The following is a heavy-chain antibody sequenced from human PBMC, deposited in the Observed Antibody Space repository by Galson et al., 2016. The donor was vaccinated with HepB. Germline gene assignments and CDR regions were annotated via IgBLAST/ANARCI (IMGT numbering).Heavy chain of an antibody. D-gene: IGHD4-11*01. CDR1: GFSLRNYW. CDR3: ARNDYLTPHYYYGMDV. CDR2: IKEDGNER. V-gene: IGHV3-7*01. J-gene: IGHJ6*02. Sequence: SLRLSCAGSGFSLRNYWMTWVRQASGKGLEWVATIKEDGNERYYGDSVKGRFTISRDNSKNTLFLQVNSLRPEDTAAYYCARNDYLTPHYYYGMDVWGQGTTVTVSS.